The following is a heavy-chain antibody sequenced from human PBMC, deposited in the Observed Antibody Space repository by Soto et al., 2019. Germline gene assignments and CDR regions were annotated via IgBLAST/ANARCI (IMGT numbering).Heavy chain of an antibody. CDR1: GFTFSSYG. D-gene: IGHD5-18*01. V-gene: IGHV3-30*18. CDR3: AKGYSYGLGGLGY. J-gene: IGHJ4*02. Sequence: QPGGSLRLSCAASGFTFSSYGMHWVRQAPGKGLEWVAVISYDGSNKYYADSVKGRFTISRDNSKNTLYLQMNSLRAEDTAVYYCAKGYSYGLGGLGYWGQGTLVTVSS. CDR2: ISYDGSNK.